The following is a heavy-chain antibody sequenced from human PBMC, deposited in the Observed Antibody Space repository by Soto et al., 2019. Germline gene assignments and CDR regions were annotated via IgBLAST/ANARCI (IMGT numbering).Heavy chain of an antibody. V-gene: IGHV4-59*08. J-gene: IGHJ4*02. CDR3: ARRGYCSGGSCSTRYFDY. Sequence: QVQLQESGPGLVKPSETLSLTCTVSGGSINSYYWCWIRQSPAKGLEWIGYIYYSGSTDCNPSLKSRVDMSADTSKNQSSLMLSSVTAADTAVYYCARRGYCSGGSCSTRYFDYWGQGILVTVSS. D-gene: IGHD2-15*01. CDR1: GGSINSYY. CDR2: IYYSGST.